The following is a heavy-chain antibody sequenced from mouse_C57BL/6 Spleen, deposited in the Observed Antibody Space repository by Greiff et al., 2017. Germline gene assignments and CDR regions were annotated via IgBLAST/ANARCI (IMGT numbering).Heavy chain of an antibody. V-gene: IGHV2-2*01. CDR3: ARNDDYFPFAY. D-gene: IGHD2-3*01. Sequence: QVQLKQSGPGLVQPSQSLSITCTVSGFSLTSYGIHWVRQSPGKGLEWLGVIWSGGSTDYNAAFISRLSISKDNSKSQVFFKMNSLQADDTAIYYCARNDDYFPFAYWGQGTLVTVSA. J-gene: IGHJ3*01. CDR1: GFSLTSYG. CDR2: IWSGGST.